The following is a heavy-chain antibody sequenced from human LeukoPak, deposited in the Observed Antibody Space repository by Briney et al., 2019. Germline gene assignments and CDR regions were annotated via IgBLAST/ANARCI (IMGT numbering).Heavy chain of an antibody. D-gene: IGHD3-10*01. CDR2: VDHTGST. CDR3: ARGSDYYGSGSYSLLLHGYYYYMDV. CDR1: DDSITMYY. V-gene: IGHV4-59*01. Sequence: PSETLSLTCSVSDDSITMYYWTWIRQPPGKGLEWIGYVDHTGSTNFSPSLNGRVSISRDTTNNLFSLKLSSVTAADTAVYYCARGSDYYGSGSYSLLLHGYYYYMDVWGKGTTVTISS. J-gene: IGHJ6*03.